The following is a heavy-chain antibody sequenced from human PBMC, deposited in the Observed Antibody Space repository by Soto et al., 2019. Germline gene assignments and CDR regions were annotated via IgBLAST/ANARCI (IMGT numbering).Heavy chain of an antibody. V-gene: IGHV3-7*01. CDR3: ARDKDPGRFGEIAHY. CDR2: IKQDGSEK. Sequence: VPLVESGGGLVQPGGSLRLSCAASGFTFSDYWMSWVRQAPGKGLEWVANIKQDGSEKYYVDSVKGRFTISRDNAKSSLYLQMNSLRAEDTAVYYCARDKDPGRFGEIAHYWGQGTLVTVSS. J-gene: IGHJ4*02. D-gene: IGHD3-10*01. CDR1: GFTFSDYW.